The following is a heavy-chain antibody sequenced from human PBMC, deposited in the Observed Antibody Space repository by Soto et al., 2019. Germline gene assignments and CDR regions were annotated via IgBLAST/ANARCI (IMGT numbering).Heavy chain of an antibody. CDR1: GGSFSGYY. CDR2: INHSGTT. J-gene: IGHJ5*02. CDR3: GRRTAGGSETYYNSWFDP. D-gene: IGHD3-10*01. Sequence: NPSETLSLTCAVYGGSFSGYYWSWIRQPPGRGLEWIGEINHSGTTNNNPSLKSRVTTSVETSKNQFSLKVSSVTAADTAVYYCGRRTAGGSETYYNSWFDPWGQGTLVTVSS. V-gene: IGHV4-34*01.